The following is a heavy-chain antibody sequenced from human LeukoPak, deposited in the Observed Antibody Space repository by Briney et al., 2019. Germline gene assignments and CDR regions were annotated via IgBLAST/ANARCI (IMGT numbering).Heavy chain of an antibody. Sequence: GGSLRLSCAASGFTFSNYAMSWVRQVPGRGLEWVSTISSRGDSTYDADSVKGRFTISRDNSNNSIYLQMNSVRAEDTAVYYCAKGTRPDIPVAHTVAKWGQGTLVTVSS. D-gene: IGHD6-19*01. CDR1: GFTFSNYA. CDR2: ISSRGDST. CDR3: AKGTRPDIPVAHTVAK. V-gene: IGHV3-23*01. J-gene: IGHJ4*02.